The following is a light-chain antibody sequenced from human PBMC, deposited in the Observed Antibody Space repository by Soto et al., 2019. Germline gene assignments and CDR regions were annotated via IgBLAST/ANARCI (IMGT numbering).Light chain of an antibody. V-gene: IGKV3-20*01. J-gene: IGKJ4*01. Sequence: EIVLTQSPGTLSLSPGERATLSCRASETVISNLAWYQQKPGQAPRLLIYGASSRATGIPDRFSGSGSGTDFTLTISRLEPEDFAVYYCQQYNNWPLTFGGGTKVDIK. CDR3: QQYNNWPLT. CDR1: ETVISN. CDR2: GAS.